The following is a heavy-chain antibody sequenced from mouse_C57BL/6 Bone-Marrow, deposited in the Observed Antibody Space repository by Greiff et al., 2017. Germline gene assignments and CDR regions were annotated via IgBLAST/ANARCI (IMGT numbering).Heavy chain of an antibody. Sequence: QVQLQQPGAELVKPGASVKLSCKASGYTFTSYWMHWVKQRPGQGLEWIGMIHPNSGSTNYNEKFKSKATLTVDKSSSTAYMQLSSLTSEDSAVCYCARGTYYYGSSWYFDVWGTGTTVTVAS. V-gene: IGHV1-64*01. CDR2: IHPNSGST. J-gene: IGHJ1*03. CDR3: ARGTYYYGSSWYFDV. CDR1: GYTFTSYW. D-gene: IGHD1-1*01.